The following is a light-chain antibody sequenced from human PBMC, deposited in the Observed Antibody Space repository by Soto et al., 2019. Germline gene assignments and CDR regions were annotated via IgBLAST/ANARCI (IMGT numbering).Light chain of an antibody. V-gene: IGKV3-20*01. Sequence: EIVLTQSPGTLSLSPGERATLSCRASQSVSKNYLAWYQQKPGQAPRRLIYGASSRATGIPDRFSGSGSGTDFTLTISRLEPEDFAVYYCQQYGSSPTFGEGTRLEIK. CDR1: QSVSKNY. J-gene: IGKJ5*01. CDR3: QQYGSSPT. CDR2: GAS.